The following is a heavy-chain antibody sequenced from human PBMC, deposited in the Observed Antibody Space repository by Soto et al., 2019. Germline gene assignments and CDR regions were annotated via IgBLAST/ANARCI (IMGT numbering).Heavy chain of an antibody. Sequence: ASVKVSCKASGYTFTSYGISWVRQAPGQGLEWMGWISAYNGNTNYARKLQGRVTMTTDTSTSTAYMELRSLRSDDTAVYYCARDTRSGYSKKTDYWGQGTLVTVSS. V-gene: IGHV1-18*01. CDR3: ARDTRSGYSKKTDY. CDR1: GYTFTSYG. CDR2: ISAYNGNT. J-gene: IGHJ4*02. D-gene: IGHD3-3*01.